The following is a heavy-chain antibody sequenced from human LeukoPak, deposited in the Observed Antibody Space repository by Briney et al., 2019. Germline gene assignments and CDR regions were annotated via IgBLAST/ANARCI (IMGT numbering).Heavy chain of an antibody. D-gene: IGHD3-10*01. Sequence: PSETLSLTCTVSGGSISSYYWSWIRQPPGKGLEWIGYIYYSGITYHNPSLKSRVTISVDTSNNQFSLKMSSVTAADTAVYFCARHQEGMVRGVLYYMDVWGKGTTVIISS. CDR2: IYYSGIT. CDR3: ARHQEGMVRGVLYYMDV. CDR1: GGSISSYY. V-gene: IGHV4-59*08. J-gene: IGHJ6*03.